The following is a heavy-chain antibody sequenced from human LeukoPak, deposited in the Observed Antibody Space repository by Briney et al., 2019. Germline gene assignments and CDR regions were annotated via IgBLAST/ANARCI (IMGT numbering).Heavy chain of an antibody. CDR3: ARDFEDCSSTSCPGVNAFDI. J-gene: IGHJ3*02. V-gene: IGHV4-39*07. D-gene: IGHD2-2*01. CDR2: ILDTGTT. Sequence: PSETLSLTCTVSGGSISNSGYFWGWIRQSPGKGLEWIGSILDTGTTYYNPSLKSRVTVSLDTSKNQFSLKLSSVTAADTAVYYCARDFEDCSSTSCPGVNAFDIWGQGTMVTVSS. CDR1: GGSISNSGYF.